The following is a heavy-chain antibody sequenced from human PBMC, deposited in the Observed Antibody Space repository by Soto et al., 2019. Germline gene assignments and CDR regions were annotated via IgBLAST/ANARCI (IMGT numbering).Heavy chain of an antibody. CDR3: ARSVVPAATVGLIPFDP. J-gene: IGHJ5*02. CDR2: ISSSSSYI. D-gene: IGHD2-2*01. Sequence: GGSLRLSCAASGFTFSSYSMNWVRQAPGKGLEWVSSISSSSSYIYYADSVKGRFTISRDNAKNSLYLQMNSLRAEDTAVYYCARSVVPAATVGLIPFDPWGQGTLVTVSS. V-gene: IGHV3-21*01. CDR1: GFTFSSYS.